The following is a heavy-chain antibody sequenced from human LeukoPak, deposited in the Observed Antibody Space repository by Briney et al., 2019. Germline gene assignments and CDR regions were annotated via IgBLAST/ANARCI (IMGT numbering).Heavy chain of an antibody. J-gene: IGHJ6*03. CDR2: ISSSGSTI. CDR1: GFTFSSYE. V-gene: IGHV3-48*03. D-gene: IGHD3-9*01. Sequence: GGSLRLSCAASGFTFSSYEMNWVRQAPGKGLEWVSYISSSGSTIYYADSVKGRFTISRDNAKNSLYLQMNSLRAEDTAVYYCARESRGYDILTGKYHRGYYSYYMDVWGKGTTVTVSS. CDR3: ARESRGYDILTGKYHRGYYSYYMDV.